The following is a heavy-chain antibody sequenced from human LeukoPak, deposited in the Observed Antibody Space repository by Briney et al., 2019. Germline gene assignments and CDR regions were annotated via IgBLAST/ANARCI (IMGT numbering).Heavy chain of an antibody. D-gene: IGHD2-15*01. Sequence: SETLSLTCTVSGGSISSSSYYWGWIRQPPGKGLEWIGSIYYSGSTYYNPSLKSRVTISVDTSKNQFSLKLSSVTAADTAAYYCATNRGTIVVVVAGGDAFDIWGQGTMVTVSS. CDR1: GGSISSSSYY. V-gene: IGHV4-39*01. CDR3: ATNRGTIVVVVAGGDAFDI. J-gene: IGHJ3*02. CDR2: IYYSGST.